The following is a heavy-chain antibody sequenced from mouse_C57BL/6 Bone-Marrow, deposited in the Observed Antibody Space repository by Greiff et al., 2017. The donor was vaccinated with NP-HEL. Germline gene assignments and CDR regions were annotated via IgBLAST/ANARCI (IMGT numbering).Heavy chain of an antibody. CDR3: ARKDYSNLHWYFDV. D-gene: IGHD2-5*01. CDR1: GFTFSDYG. CDR2: ISNLAYSI. J-gene: IGHJ1*03. V-gene: IGHV5-15*01. Sequence: EVQGVESGGGLVQPGGSLKLSCAASGFTFSDYGMAWVRQAPRKGPEWVAFISNLAYSIYYADTVTGRFTISRENAKNTLYLEMSSLRSEDTAMYYCARKDYSNLHWYFDVWGTGTTVTVSS.